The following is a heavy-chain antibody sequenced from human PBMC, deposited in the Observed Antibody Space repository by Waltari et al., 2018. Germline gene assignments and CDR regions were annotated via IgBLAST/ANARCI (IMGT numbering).Heavy chain of an antibody. CDR2: IDPSDSYT. J-gene: IGHJ4*02. Sequence: EVQLVQSGAEVKKPGESLRISCKGSGYSFTSYWISWVRKMPGKGLEWMGRIDPSDSYTNYSPSFQGHVTISADKSISTAYLQWSSLKASDTAMYYCARHVLRYFDWLPSYFDYWGQGTLVTVSS. CDR3: ARHVLRYFDWLPSYFDY. V-gene: IGHV5-10-1*03. CDR1: GYSFTSYW. D-gene: IGHD3-9*01.